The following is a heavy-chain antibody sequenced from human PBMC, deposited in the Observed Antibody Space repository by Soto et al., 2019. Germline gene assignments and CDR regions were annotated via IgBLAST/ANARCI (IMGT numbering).Heavy chain of an antibody. V-gene: IGHV3-15*01. D-gene: IGHD3-3*01. J-gene: IGHJ6*02. CDR2: IKSKTDGGTT. Sequence: GGSLRLSCAASGFTFRNAWMSWVRQAPGKGLEWVGRIKSKTDGGTTDYAAPVKGRFTISRDDSKNTLYLQMNSLKTEETAVYYCTTDYRFRFLEWSYDYYYYGMDVWGQGTTVTVSS. CDR1: GFTFRNAW. CDR3: TTDYRFRFLEWSYDYYYYGMDV.